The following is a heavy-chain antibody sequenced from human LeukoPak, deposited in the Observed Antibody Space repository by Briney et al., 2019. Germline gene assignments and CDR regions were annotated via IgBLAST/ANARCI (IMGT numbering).Heavy chain of an antibody. Sequence: GGSLRLSCEASGFTFTTYSMTWVRQAPGKGLEWVSIISSGSSAIFSADALKGRFTISRDNAKNSLYLQMNSLRAEDTAVYYCAELGITMTGGVWGKGTTVTISS. CDR2: ISSGSSAI. CDR3: AELGITMTGGV. J-gene: IGHJ6*04. D-gene: IGHD3-10*02. CDR1: GFTFTTYS. V-gene: IGHV3-21*01.